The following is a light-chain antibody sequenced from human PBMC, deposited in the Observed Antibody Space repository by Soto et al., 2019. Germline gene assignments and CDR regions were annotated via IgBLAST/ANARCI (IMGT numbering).Light chain of an antibody. CDR2: AAS. V-gene: IGKV1-39*01. J-gene: IGKJ2*01. CDR1: QSISSY. CDR3: QQSYSTPCT. Sequence: DIQMTQSPSSLSASVGDRVTITCRASQSISSYLNWYQQKPGKAPKLLIYAASSLQSRVPSRFSGGGSGTDFTLTFSSLQPEDFATYYCQQSYSTPCTFGQATKLEIK.